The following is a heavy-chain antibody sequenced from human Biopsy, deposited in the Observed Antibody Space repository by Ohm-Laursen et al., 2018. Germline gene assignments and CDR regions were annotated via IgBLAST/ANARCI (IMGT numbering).Heavy chain of an antibody. CDR1: GGTFTSDA. J-gene: IGHJ6*02. CDR2: LVPMFGTA. D-gene: IGHD3-10*02. CDR3: GRDGSFEGNAYYVDDYFYYGMDV. V-gene: IGHV1-69*06. Sequence: SASASPKVSGGTFTSDAISCVRQASGQGLEWMGGLVPMFGTAKYSQKFQDRVTITADTSTSTAYMVLSSLRSEDTAVYYCGRDGSFEGNAYYVDDYFYYGMDVWGQGTTVTVSS.